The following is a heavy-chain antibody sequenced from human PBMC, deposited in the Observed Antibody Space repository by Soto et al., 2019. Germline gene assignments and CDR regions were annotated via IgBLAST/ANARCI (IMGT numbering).Heavy chain of an antibody. CDR3: ARTYYDFWSGYNWFDP. D-gene: IGHD3-3*01. CDR1: GGSISSGDYY. V-gene: IGHV4-30-4*01. Sequence: SETLSLTCTVSGGSISSGDYYWSWIRQPPGKGLEWIGYIYYSGSTYYNPSLKSRVTISVDTSKNQFSLKLSSVTAADTAVYYCARTYYDFWSGYNWFDPWGQGTLVTVST. J-gene: IGHJ5*02. CDR2: IYYSGST.